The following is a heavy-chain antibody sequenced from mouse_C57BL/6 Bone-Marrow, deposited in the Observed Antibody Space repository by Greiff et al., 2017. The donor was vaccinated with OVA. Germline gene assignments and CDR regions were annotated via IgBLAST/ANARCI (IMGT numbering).Heavy chain of an antibody. J-gene: IGHJ3*01. D-gene: IGHD1-1*01. CDR1: GYTFTSYV. Sequence: EVKLMESGPELVKPGASVKMSCKASGYTFTSYVMHWVKQKPGQGLEWIGYIYPYNDGTKYNEKFKGKATLTSDKSSSTAYMELSSLTSEDSAVYYCARGYGSSYPFAYWGQGTLVTVSA. CDR3: ARGYGSSYPFAY. V-gene: IGHV1-14*01. CDR2: IYPYNDGT.